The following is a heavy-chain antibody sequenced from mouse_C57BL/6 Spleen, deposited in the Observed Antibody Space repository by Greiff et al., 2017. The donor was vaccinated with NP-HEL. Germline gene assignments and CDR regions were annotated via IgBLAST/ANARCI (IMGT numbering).Heavy chain of an antibody. CDR1: GYTFTSYW. J-gene: IGHJ3*01. V-gene: IGHV1-69*01. CDR3: ESAALVTTVRWFAY. D-gene: IGHD2-2*01. Sequence: QVQLQQPGAELVMPGASVKLSCKASGYTFTSYWMHWVKQRPGQGLEWIGEIDPSDSYTNYNQKFKGKSTLTVDKSSSTAYMQLSSLTSEDSAVYYCESAALVTTVRWFAYWGKGALVTVST. CDR2: IDPSDSYT.